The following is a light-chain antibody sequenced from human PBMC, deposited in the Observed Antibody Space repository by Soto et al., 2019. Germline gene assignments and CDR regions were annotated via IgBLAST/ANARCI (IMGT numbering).Light chain of an antibody. V-gene: IGKV1-5*01. J-gene: IGKJ2*01. Sequence: DIQMTQSPSTLSASVGDRVTITCRASQSISSWLAWYQQKPGKAPKLLIYDASTLETGVPSRFSGSASGTEFTLTISRLQPDDFATYYCQQFNSYRHTFGQGNKLQI. CDR2: DAS. CDR3: QQFNSYRHT. CDR1: QSISSW.